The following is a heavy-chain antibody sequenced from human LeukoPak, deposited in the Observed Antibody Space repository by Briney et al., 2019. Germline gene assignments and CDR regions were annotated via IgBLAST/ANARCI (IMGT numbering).Heavy chain of an antibody. V-gene: IGHV3-21*01. CDR3: ARGYYDILTGEAIDY. J-gene: IGHJ4*02. CDR2: ISSSSSYI. Sequence: GGSLRLSCAASGFTFSSYSMNWVRQAPGKGLEWVSSISSSSSYIYYADSVKGRFTISRDNAKNSLYLQMNSLRAEDTAVYYCARGYYDILTGEAIDYWGQGTLVTVSS. CDR1: GFTFSSYS. D-gene: IGHD3-9*01.